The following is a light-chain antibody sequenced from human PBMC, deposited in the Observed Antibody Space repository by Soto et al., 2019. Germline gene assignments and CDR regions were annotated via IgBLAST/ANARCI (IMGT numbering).Light chain of an antibody. Sequence: QAVVPQEPSLTVSPGGTVTLTCASSAGAVTSASFTNWLQQKPGQAPRALIYSTSEKHSWTPARFSGSLLGGKAALTLSAAQPEDEADYYCLLYYGGAQVLFGGGTKLTVL. V-gene: IGLV7-43*01. CDR2: STS. CDR1: AGAVTSASF. CDR3: LLYYGGAQVL. J-gene: IGLJ2*01.